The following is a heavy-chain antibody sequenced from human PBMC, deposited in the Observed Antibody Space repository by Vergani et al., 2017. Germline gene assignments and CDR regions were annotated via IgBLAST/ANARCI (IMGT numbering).Heavy chain of an antibody. Sequence: QVQLVESGGGVVQPGRSLRLSCAASGFTLSSYGMHWVRQAPGKGLEWVTVIRYDGSNQYYADSVKGRFTVSRDNSKNTLYLQMNSLRVEDTAVYYCARAVAVAGRYWYFDLWGHGTLVTVSS. CDR3: ARAVAVAGRYWYFDL. CDR2: IRYDGSNQ. J-gene: IGHJ2*01. D-gene: IGHD6-19*01. V-gene: IGHV3-33*01. CDR1: GFTLSSYG.